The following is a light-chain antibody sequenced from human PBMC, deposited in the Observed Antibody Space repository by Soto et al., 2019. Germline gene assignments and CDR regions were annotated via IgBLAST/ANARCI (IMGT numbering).Light chain of an antibody. Sequence: QSVLKQPPSVSGAPGQRGTISCTGSSSNIGTPYDVHWYQQLPGTDPKLLIYGNSNRPSGVPDLFSGSKSGTSASLDITGLQAEDESHYSCQSDDSSLSGYVIFGGGTELTVL. CDR1: SSNIGTPYD. CDR2: GNS. V-gene: IGLV1-40*01. J-gene: IGLJ2*01. CDR3: QSDDSSLSGYVI.